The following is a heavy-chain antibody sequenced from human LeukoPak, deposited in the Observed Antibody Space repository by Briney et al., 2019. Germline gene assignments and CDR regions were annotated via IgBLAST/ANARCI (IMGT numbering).Heavy chain of an antibody. D-gene: IGHD3-22*01. V-gene: IGHV1-18*01. Sequence: ASVKVSCKASGYTFSAYAVIWVRQAPGQGLQWMGWISGDKTNTIYARNFQGRVTMTTDTSANSAYMELRSLRSDDSAVYYCARLVLDRTGFYYFDYRGQGTPVTVSA. CDR1: GYTFSAYA. J-gene: IGHJ4*02. CDR2: ISGDKTNT. CDR3: ARLVLDRTGFYYFDY.